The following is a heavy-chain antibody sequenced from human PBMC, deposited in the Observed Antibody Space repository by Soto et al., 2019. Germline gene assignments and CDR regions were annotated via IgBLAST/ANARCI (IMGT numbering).Heavy chain of an antibody. CDR2: LYWDGDK. CDR3: AHSKTSGMRYYFDY. V-gene: IGHV2-5*02. CDR1: GFSLSTTRVG. J-gene: IGHJ4*02. Sequence: QITLKESGPTLVKPTQTLTLTCTFSGFSLSTTRVGVGWIRQPPGEALEWLALLYWDGDKLYSPSLNRRLTITKDTSKNQVVLTLTNMDPVDTATYYCAHSKTSGMRYYFDYWGQGTLVTVSS.